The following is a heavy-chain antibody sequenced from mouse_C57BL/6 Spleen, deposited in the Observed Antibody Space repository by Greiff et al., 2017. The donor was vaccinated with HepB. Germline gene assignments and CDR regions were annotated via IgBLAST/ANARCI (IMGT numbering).Heavy chain of an antibody. CDR3: ARSGVLRGYFDV. D-gene: IGHD1-1*01. Sequence: QVQLQQPGAELVRPGPSVKLSCKASGYTFTSYWMHWVKQRPGQGLEWIGVIDPSDSYTNYNQKFKGKATLTVDTSSSTAYMQLSSLTSEDSAVYYCARSGVLRGYFDVWGTGTTVTVSS. CDR2: IDPSDSYT. J-gene: IGHJ1*03. V-gene: IGHV1-59*01. CDR1: GYTFTSYW.